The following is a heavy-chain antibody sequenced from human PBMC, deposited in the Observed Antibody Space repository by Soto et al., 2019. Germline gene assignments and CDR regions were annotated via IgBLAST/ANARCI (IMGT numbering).Heavy chain of an antibody. CDR1: GYTFTGYY. D-gene: IGHD4-17*01. CDR3: ARDEVTRGSYAFDI. V-gene: IGHV1-2*02. J-gene: IGHJ3*02. Sequence: ASVKVSCKASGYTFTGYYMHWVRQAPGQGLEWMGWINPNSGGTNYAQKFQGRVTMTRDTSISTAYMELSRLRSDDTAVYYCARDEVTRGSYAFDIWRQGTMVTVSS. CDR2: INPNSGGT.